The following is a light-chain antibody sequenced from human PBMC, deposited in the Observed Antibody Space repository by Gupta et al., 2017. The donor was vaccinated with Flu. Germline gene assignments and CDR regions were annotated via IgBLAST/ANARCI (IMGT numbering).Light chain of an antibody. Sequence: KVTISCSGSGSDVGSNYVCWYQLVPGAAPYLLIYWNTQRLSAFPARFSGSTSGYSAALAISGLPAEDEADYYCAVCDDSLSARVFGGGTKVTVL. CDR2: WNT. J-gene: IGLJ3*02. CDR3: AVCDDSLSARV. CDR1: GSDVGSNY. V-gene: IGLV1-47*01.